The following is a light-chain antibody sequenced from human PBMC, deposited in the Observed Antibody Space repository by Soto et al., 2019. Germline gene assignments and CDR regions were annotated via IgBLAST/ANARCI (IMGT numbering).Light chain of an antibody. CDR3: TSYTSISTYV. J-gene: IGLJ1*01. CDR2: DVT. Sequence: ALTQPASVSGPPGQSITISCTGTSSDVGAYNYVSWYQHHPGKAPRLVIYDVTNRPSGISDRFSGSKSGNTASLTISGLLAEDEADYYCTSYTSISTYVFGTGTKLTVL. V-gene: IGLV2-14*01. CDR1: SSDVGAYNY.